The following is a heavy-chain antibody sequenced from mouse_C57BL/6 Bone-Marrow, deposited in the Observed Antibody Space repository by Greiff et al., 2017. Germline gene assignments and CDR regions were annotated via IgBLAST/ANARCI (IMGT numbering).Heavy chain of an antibody. CDR1: GYTFTSYW. J-gene: IGHJ2*01. Sequence: VQLQQPGAELVKPGASVKLSCKASGYTFTSYWMHWVKQRPGQGLEWIGMIHPNSGSTNYNEKFKSKATLTVDKSSSTAYMQLSSLTSEDSAVYYCARSNYCSREVDYWGQGTTLTVSS. CDR3: ARSNYCSREVDY. CDR2: IHPNSGST. D-gene: IGHD1-1*01. V-gene: IGHV1-64*01.